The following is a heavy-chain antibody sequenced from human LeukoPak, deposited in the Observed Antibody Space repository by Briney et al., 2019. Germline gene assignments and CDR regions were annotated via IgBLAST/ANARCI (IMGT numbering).Heavy chain of an antibody. D-gene: IGHD3-3*01. V-gene: IGHV3-9*01. CDR3: ARDRFWSGYYTGGGYYYGMDV. J-gene: IGHJ6*02. Sequence: PGGSLRLSCAASGFTFDDYAMYRVRHAPGKGLEWVSGISWNSGSIGYADSVKGRFTISRDNAKNSLYLQMNSLRAEDTALYYCARDRFWSGYYTGGGYYYGMDVWGQGTTVTVSS. CDR1: GFTFDDYA. CDR2: ISWNSGSI.